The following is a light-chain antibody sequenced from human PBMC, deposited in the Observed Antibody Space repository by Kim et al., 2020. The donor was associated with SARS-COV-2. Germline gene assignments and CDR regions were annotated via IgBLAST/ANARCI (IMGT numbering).Light chain of an antibody. CDR2: LERSGNY. J-gene: IGLJ3*02. CDR3: EAWDSNSWV. CDR1: SGHSRYS. Sequence: SSVKPTCTLGSGHSRYSIAWHQHQPGKAPRYLMKLERSGNYKKGSGVPDRFSGSSSGADRYLTISNLQSEDEADYYCEAWDSNSWVFGGGTQLTVL. V-gene: IGLV4-60*03.